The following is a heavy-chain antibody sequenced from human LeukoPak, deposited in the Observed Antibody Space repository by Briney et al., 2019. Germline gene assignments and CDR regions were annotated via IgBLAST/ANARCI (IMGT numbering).Heavy chain of an antibody. V-gene: IGHV1-18*01. CDR3: ARGLVDTAMVAPTY. CDR2: ISAYNGNT. Sequence: ASVKVSCKASGYTFNTYGFSWVRQAPGQGREWVGWISAYNGNTDYAQKIQGRVTMTTDTSTSTAYMELRSLKSDDTAVYYCARGLVDTAMVAPTYWGQGTLVTVSS. D-gene: IGHD5-18*01. J-gene: IGHJ4*02. CDR1: GYTFNTYG.